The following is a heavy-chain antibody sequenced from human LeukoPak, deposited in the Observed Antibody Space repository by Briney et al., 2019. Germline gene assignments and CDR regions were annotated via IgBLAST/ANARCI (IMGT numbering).Heavy chain of an antibody. V-gene: IGHV3-21*01. CDR3: ARDVGYCSSTSCYGGDP. Sequence: GGSLRLSCAASGFTFSSYSMNWVRQAPGKGLEWVSSISSSSSYIYYADSVKGRFTISRDNAKNSLYLQMNSLRAEDTAVYYCARDVGYCSSTSCYGGDPWGQGTLVTVSS. CDR1: GFTFSSYS. D-gene: IGHD2-2*01. CDR2: ISSSSSYI. J-gene: IGHJ5*02.